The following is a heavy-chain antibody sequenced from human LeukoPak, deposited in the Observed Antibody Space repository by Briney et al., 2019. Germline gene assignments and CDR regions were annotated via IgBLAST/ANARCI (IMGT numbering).Heavy chain of an antibody. Sequence: GGSLRLSCAASGFTFSSYWMSWVRQAPGKGLEWVANIKQDGSEKYYVDSVKGRFTISRDNAKNSLYLQMNSLRAGDTAVYYCARVYGYFDWLLPPNWFDPWGQGTLVTVSS. J-gene: IGHJ5*02. D-gene: IGHD3-9*01. CDR3: ARVYGYFDWLLPPNWFDP. CDR1: GFTFSSYW. CDR2: IKQDGSEK. V-gene: IGHV3-7*01.